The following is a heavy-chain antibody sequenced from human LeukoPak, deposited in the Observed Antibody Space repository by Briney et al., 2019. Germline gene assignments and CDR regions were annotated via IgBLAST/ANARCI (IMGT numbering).Heavy chain of an antibody. CDR2: ISSSSSYI. CDR1: GFTFSNYE. CDR3: AREGDYGDYLFDY. Sequence: GGSLRLSCAASGFTFSNYEMNWVRQAPGKGLEWVSSISSSSSYIYYADSVKGRFTISRDNAKNSLYLQMNSLRAEDTAVYYCAREGDYGDYLFDYWGQGTLVTVSS. D-gene: IGHD4-17*01. V-gene: IGHV3-21*01. J-gene: IGHJ4*02.